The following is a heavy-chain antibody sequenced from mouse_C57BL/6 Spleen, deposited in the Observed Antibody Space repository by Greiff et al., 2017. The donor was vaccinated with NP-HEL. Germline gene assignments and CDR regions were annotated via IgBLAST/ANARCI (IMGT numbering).Heavy chain of an antibody. D-gene: IGHD2-4*01. CDR2: ISDGGSYT. Sequence: EVQVVESGGGLVKPGGSLKLSCAASGFTFSSYAMSWVRQTPEKRLEWVATISDGGSYTYYPDNVKGRFTISRDNAKNNLYLQMSHLKSEDTAMYYCARGAYYDYVYYAMDYWGQGTSVTVSS. CDR1: GFTFSSYA. V-gene: IGHV5-4*01. CDR3: ARGAYYDYVYYAMDY. J-gene: IGHJ4*01.